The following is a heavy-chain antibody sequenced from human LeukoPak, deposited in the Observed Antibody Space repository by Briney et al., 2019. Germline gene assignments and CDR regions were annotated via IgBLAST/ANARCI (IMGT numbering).Heavy chain of an antibody. J-gene: IGHJ4*02. V-gene: IGHV3-7*01. D-gene: IGHD6-13*01. Sequence: GGSLRLSCAASGFTFSDHSMTWVRQAPGKGLEWVANINLDGSERFYVDFVKGRFTISRDNADNSMYLQMNSLRAEDTAVYYCGRVIAGAIDYWGQGTLVTVSS. CDR3: GRVIAGAIDY. CDR1: GFTFSDHS. CDR2: INLDGSER.